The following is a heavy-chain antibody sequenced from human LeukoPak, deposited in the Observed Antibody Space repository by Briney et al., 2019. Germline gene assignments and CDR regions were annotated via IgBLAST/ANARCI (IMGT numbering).Heavy chain of an antibody. CDR3: VREYYGAFDH. V-gene: IGHV3-74*01. D-gene: IGHD3-16*01. CDR2: NNSDGSST. Sequence: GGSLRLSCAASGFTFSNYWMRWVRHAPGKGLVWVSRNNSDGSSTIYADSVKGRVTISRDNAKNTLYLQMNSLRVEDTAVYYCVREYYGAFDHWGQGTLVSVSS. J-gene: IGHJ4*02. CDR1: GFTFSNYW.